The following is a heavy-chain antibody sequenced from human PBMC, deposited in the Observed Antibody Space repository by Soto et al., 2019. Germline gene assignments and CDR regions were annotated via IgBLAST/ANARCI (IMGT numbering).Heavy chain of an antibody. CDR3: ARPDFGDYWYFDL. J-gene: IGHJ2*01. Sequence: QDQLVQSGAEVKKPGSSVKVSCKAFGGPFSSHTFSRVRQAPGPGLEWMGRIITALGTTTYAQKFQGRVTITVDESVTTVYMDLNSLRTEDTAVYYCARPDFGDYWYFDLWGRGTLVTVSS. D-gene: IGHD4-17*01. V-gene: IGHV1-69*08. CDR1: GGPFSSHT. CDR2: IITALGTT.